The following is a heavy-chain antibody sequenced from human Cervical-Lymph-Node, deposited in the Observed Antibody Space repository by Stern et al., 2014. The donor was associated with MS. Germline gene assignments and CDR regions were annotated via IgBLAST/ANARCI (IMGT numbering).Heavy chain of an antibody. D-gene: IGHD3-10*01. CDR2: INPSGGST. V-gene: IGHV1-46*01. CDR3: ARADGSGLLFDY. J-gene: IGHJ4*02. CDR1: GYTFTSYY. Sequence: VQLVESGAEVKKPGASVKVSCKASGYTFTSYYMHWVRQAPGQGLEWMGIINPSGGSTRYAQKFQGRVTMTRDTSTSTVYMELSSLRSEDTAVYDCARADGSGLLFDYWGQGTLVTVSS.